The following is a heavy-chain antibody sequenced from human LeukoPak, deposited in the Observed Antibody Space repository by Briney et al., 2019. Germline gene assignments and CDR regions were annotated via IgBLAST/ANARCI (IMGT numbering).Heavy chain of an antibody. J-gene: IGHJ3*02. D-gene: IGHD3-22*01. CDR1: GYTFTGYY. Sequence: ASVKVSCKASGYTFTGYYMHWVRQAPGQGLEWMGWINPNSGGTNYAQKFQGRVTMTRDTSISTAYMELSRLRSDDTAVYYCARSGGYYYDSSGYGPDAFDIGGQGTMVTVSS. CDR2: INPNSGGT. CDR3: ARSGGYYYDSSGYGPDAFDI. V-gene: IGHV1-2*02.